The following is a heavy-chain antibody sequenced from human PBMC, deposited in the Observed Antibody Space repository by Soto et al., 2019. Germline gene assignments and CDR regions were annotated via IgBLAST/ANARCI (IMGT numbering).Heavy chain of an antibody. CDR3: ARPYCDFWSGYYGLGGMDV. D-gene: IGHD3-3*01. V-gene: IGHV4-39*01. J-gene: IGHJ6*02. Sequence: PSETLSLTCTVSGGSISSSSYYWGWIRQPPGKGLEWIGSIYYSGSTYYNPSLKSRVTISVDTSKNQFSLKLSSVTAADTAVYYCARPYCDFWSGYYGLGGMDVWGQGTTVTVSS. CDR1: GGSISSSSYY. CDR2: IYYSGST.